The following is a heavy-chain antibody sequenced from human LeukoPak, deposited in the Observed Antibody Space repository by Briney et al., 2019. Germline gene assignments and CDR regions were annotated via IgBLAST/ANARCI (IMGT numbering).Heavy chain of an antibody. CDR1: GGTFISYA. Sequence: SCKASGGTFISYAISWVRQAPGKGLEGVSAISGSGGSTYYADSVKGRFTISRDNSKNTLYLQMNSLRAEDTAVYYCAKAYDFWSGYSLDYWGQGTLVTVSS. CDR3: AKAYDFWSGYSLDY. J-gene: IGHJ4*02. V-gene: IGHV3-23*01. D-gene: IGHD3-3*01. CDR2: ISGSGGST.